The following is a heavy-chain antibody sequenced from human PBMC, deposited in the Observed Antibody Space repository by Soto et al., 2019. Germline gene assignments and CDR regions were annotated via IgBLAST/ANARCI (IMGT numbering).Heavy chain of an antibody. D-gene: IGHD5-18*01. CDR3: ARLDTAYKYYYYGMDV. CDR2: IIPILGIA. CDR1: GGTFSSYT. J-gene: IGHJ6*02. Sequence: QVQLVQSGAEVKKPGSSVKVSCKASGGTFSSYTISWVRQAPGQGLEWMGRIIPILGIANYAQKFQGRVTITADKSTSTASMELSSLRSEDTDVYYCARLDTAYKYYYYGMDVWGQGTTVTVSS. V-gene: IGHV1-69*02.